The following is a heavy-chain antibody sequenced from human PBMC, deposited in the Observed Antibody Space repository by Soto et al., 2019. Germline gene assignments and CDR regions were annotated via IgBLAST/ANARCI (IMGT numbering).Heavy chain of an antibody. V-gene: IGHV3-30-3*01. CDR2: VSFDGSNK. J-gene: IGHJ4*02. CDR3: ARDQTGITTAGGGRIDH. D-gene: IGHD6-13*01. CDR1: GFTFSTHA. Sequence: ESGGGVVQPGRSLRLSCAASGFTFSTHAMHWVRQAPGKGLECVAIVSFDGSNKYYADSVKGRFTISRDNSKNTLYLQMSSLTPEDTAFYYCARDQTGITTAGGGRIDHWGQGTLVTVSS.